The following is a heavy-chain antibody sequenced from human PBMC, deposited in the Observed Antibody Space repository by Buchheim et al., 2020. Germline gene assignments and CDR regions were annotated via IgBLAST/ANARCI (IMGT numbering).Heavy chain of an antibody. CDR3: AKGIVGTSLSDY. J-gene: IGHJ4*02. CDR2: VSGSGGRT. D-gene: IGHD1-26*01. V-gene: IGHV3-23*01. Sequence: EVQLLESGGGLVQPGGSLRLSCAASGFTFGSYDMTWVRQAPGKGLEWVSTVSGSGGRTYYADSVRGRFTISRDNSKNTLYLQMNRLRAEDTAVYYCAKGIVGTSLSDYWGQGTL. CDR1: GFTFGSYD.